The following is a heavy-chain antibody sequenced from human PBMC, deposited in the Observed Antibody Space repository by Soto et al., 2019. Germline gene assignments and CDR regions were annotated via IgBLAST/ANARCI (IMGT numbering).Heavy chain of an antibody. J-gene: IGHJ4*02. V-gene: IGHV3-30-3*01. CDR2: ISYDGSNK. CDR3: ARGYDSSGYLPGWY. D-gene: IGHD3-22*01. CDR1: GFTFSSYA. Sequence: PGGSLRLSCADSGFTFSSYAMHWVRQAPGKGLEWVAVISYDGSNKYYADSVKGRFTISRDNSKNTLYLQMNSLRAEDTAVYYCARGYDSSGYLPGWYWGQGTLVTVSS.